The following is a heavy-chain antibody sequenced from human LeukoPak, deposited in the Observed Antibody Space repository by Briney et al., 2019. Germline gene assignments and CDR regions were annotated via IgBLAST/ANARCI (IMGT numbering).Heavy chain of an antibody. CDR2: IYHSGST. CDR3: ARLGSSGWYSIPPYYYYYMDV. Sequence: PSETLSLTCAVSGYSLSSGYYWGWIRQPPGKGLEWIGSIYHSGSTYYNPSLKSRDTISVDTSKNQFSLKLSSVTAADTAVYYCARLGSSGWYSIPPYYYYYMDVWGKGTTVTVSS. J-gene: IGHJ6*03. CDR1: GYSLSSGYY. D-gene: IGHD6-19*01. V-gene: IGHV4-38-2*01.